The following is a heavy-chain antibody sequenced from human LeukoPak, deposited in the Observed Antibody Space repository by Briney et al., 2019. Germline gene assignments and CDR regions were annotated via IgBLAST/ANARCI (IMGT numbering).Heavy chain of an antibody. J-gene: IGHJ3*02. CDR2: ISSRDSII. V-gene: IGHV3-11*04. Sequence: KPGGSLRLSCAASGFTFSDYYMSWIRQAPGKGLEWVSYISSRDSIIWYADSVKGRFTISRDNAKNSLYLQMNSLRAEDTAVYYCARALYSSTCDAFDIWGQGTMVTVSS. D-gene: IGHD6-13*01. CDR3: ARALYSSTCDAFDI. CDR1: GFTFSDYY.